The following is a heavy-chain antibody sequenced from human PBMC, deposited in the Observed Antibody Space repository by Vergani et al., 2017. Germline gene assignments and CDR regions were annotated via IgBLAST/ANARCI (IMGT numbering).Heavy chain of an antibody. D-gene: IGHD2-2*02. CDR3: AGVGYTGGSYVFFF. J-gene: IGHJ4*02. V-gene: IGHV3-23*04. Sequence: EVQLVESGGGLVKRGGSLRLSCAASGFTLNNYAMTWVRQAPGEGLEWVSSLNGSHPYYTDSVRGRFTISGDTSKNTLYLQMNNLRAEDTAVYFCAGVGYTGGSYVFFFWGQGTLVTVSS. CDR2: LNGSHP. CDR1: GFTLNNYA.